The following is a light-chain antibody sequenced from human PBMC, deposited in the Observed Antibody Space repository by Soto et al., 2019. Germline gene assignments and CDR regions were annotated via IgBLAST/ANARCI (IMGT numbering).Light chain of an antibody. CDR1: SSDVGGYNY. V-gene: IGLV2-14*01. CDR2: DVS. Sequence: QSALTQPASVSGSPGQSITISCTGTSSDVGGYNYVSWYQQHPGKAPKLMIYDVSIRPSGVSNRFSGSKSGNTASLTISGLQAEDEADYCCSSYTSSSTLYVFGTGTQLTVL. CDR3: SSYTSSSTLYV. J-gene: IGLJ1*01.